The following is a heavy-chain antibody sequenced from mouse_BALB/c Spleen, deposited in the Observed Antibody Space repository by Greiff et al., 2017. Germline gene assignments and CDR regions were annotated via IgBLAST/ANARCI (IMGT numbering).Heavy chain of an antibody. D-gene: IGHD2-4*01. J-gene: IGHJ3*01. Sequence: EVQLQQSGPGLVKPSQTVSLTCTVTGISITTGNYRWSWIRQFPGNKLEWIGYIYYSGTITYNPSLTSRTTITRDTSKNQFFLEMNSLTAEDTATYYCARDGYDYDWFAYWGQGTLVTVSA. CDR3: ARDGYDYDWFAY. CDR1: GISITTGNYR. CDR2: IYYSGTI. V-gene: IGHV3-5*02.